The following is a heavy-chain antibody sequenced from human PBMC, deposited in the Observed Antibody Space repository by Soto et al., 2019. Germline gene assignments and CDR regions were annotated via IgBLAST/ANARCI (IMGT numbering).Heavy chain of an antibody. V-gene: IGHV3-30-3*01. CDR1: GFTFSSYA. Sequence: QVQLVESGGGVVQPGRSLRLSCADSGFTFSSYAMYWVRQAPGKGLEWVAVISYDGSNKYYADSVEGRFTISRDNSKNTLYLRMNSLRAEDTAVYYCARAVIAVAGSGSDFQDWGQGTLVTVSS. J-gene: IGHJ1*01. CDR3: ARAVIAVAGSGSDFQD. CDR2: ISYDGSNK. D-gene: IGHD6-19*01.